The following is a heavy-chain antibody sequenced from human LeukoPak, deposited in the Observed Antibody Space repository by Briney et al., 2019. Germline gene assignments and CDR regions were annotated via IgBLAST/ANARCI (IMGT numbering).Heavy chain of an antibody. CDR2: INHRGST. D-gene: IGHD3-3*01. J-gene: IGHJ4*02. CDR1: GGSFSGYY. V-gene: IGHV4-34*01. Sequence: SETLSLTCAVYGGSFSGYYWSWIRQPPGKGLEWIGEINHRGSTNYNPSLKSRVTISVDTSKNQFSLKLSSVTAADTAVYYCARLGYYDFWSGYSDYWGQGTLVTVSS. CDR3: ARLGYYDFWSGYSDY.